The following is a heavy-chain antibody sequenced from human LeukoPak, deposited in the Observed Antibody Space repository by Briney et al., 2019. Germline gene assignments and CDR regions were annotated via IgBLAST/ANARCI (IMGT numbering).Heavy chain of an antibody. CDR1: GLIVSSNY. J-gene: IGHJ3*02. V-gene: IGHV3-53*01. CDR3: ARALNGFDI. CDR2: IYSGGSI. Sequence: PGGSLRLSCAASGLIVSSNYMTWVRQAPGKGLEWVSVIYSGGSIYYADSVKGRFTISRDNSRNTVYLQMNNLRAEDTAVYYCARALNGFDIWGPGTLVTVSS.